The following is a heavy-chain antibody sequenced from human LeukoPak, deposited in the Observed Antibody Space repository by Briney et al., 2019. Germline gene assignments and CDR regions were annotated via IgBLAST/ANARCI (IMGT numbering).Heavy chain of an antibody. J-gene: IGHJ6*02. V-gene: IGHV6-1*01. CDR2: TYYRSKWYN. Sequence: SQTLSLTCAISGDSVSSNSAAWNWIRQSPSRGLEWLGRTYYRSKWYNDYAVSVKSRITINPDTSKNQFSLQLNSVTPEDTAVYYCARVGIAVAGKLYYYYGMDVWGQGTTVTVSS. CDR1: GDSVSSNSAA. CDR3: ARVGIAVAGKLYYYYGMDV. D-gene: IGHD6-19*01.